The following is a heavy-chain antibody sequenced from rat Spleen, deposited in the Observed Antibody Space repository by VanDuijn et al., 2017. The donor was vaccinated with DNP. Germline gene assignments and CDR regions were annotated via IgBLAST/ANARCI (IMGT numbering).Heavy chain of an antibody. CDR3: ARQASSLDY. D-gene: IGHD1-2*01. CDR2: ISYDGSRT. Sequence: EVQLVESGGGLVQPGRSLKLSCAASGFTFSDYAMAWVRQAPKKGLEWVATISYDGSRTYYRDSVKGRFTISRDNAKSTLYLQMDSLRSEDTATYYCARQASSLDYWGQGVMVTVSS. V-gene: IGHV5-17*01. J-gene: IGHJ2*01. CDR1: GFTFSDYA.